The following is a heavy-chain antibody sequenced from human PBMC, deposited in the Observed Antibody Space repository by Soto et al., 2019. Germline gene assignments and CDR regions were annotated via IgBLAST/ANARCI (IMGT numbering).Heavy chain of an antibody. D-gene: IGHD3-9*01. CDR2: ISGSGGST. V-gene: IGHV3-23*01. J-gene: IGHJ2*01. CDR3: SKDFVSLRSVQGSLDL. Sequence: EVQLLESGGGLVQPGGSLRLSCAASGFTFSSYAMSWVRQAPGKGLEWVSAISGSGGSTYYADYVKGRSTISRDNSNNTLYQQMNHRRAEETAVYYCSKDFVSLRSVQGSLDLWGRGILVTVSS. CDR1: GFTFSSYA.